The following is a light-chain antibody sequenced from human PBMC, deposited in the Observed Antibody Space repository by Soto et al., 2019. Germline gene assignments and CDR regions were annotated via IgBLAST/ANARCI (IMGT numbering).Light chain of an antibody. V-gene: IGLV2-18*02. J-gene: IGLJ3*02. CDR2: EVR. Sequence: QSALTQPPSVSGSPGQSVTISCTGTSSDIGSYNRVSWYQQPPGTAPKLMIYEVRNRPSGVPDRFSGSKSGNTASLTISGLQAEDEADYYCSSLTTSDTWVVGGGTKVTVL. CDR3: SSLTTSDTWV. CDR1: SSDIGSYNR.